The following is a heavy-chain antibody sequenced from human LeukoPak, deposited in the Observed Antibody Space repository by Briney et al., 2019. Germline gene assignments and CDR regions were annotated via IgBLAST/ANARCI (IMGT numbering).Heavy chain of an antibody. V-gene: IGHV4-34*01. CDR1: GGSFSGYY. CDR3: ARGGVTMVRGVN. Sequence: TSETLSLTCAVYGGSFSGYYWSWIRQPPGKGLEWIGEIHHSGSTHYNPSLKSRVTISLDTSKNQFSLKLSSVTAADTAVYYCARGGVTMVRGVNWGQGTLVTVSS. CDR2: IHHSGST. J-gene: IGHJ4*02. D-gene: IGHD3-10*01.